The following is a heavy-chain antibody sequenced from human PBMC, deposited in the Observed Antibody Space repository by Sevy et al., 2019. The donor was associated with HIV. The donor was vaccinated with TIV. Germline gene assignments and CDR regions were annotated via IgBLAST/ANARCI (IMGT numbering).Heavy chain of an antibody. CDR2: FYYSGST. J-gene: IGHJ6*02. CDR3: ARTSPYFYYGMDV. V-gene: IGHV4-59*01. CDR1: GDSISGYY. Sequence: SETLSLTCTVSGDSISGYYWSWIRQPPGKGLERIGYFYYSGSTKYNPSLKGQVSISVDTSKNQVSLKLSSVTAADTAVYFCARTSPYFYYGMDVWGQGTPVTVSS. D-gene: IGHD4-17*01.